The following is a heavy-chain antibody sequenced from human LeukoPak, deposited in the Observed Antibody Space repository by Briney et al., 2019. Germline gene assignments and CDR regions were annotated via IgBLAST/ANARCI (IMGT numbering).Heavy chain of an antibody. J-gene: IGHJ3*02. V-gene: IGHV1-18*01. CDR3: ARAVLRYFDWLRPDAFDI. D-gene: IGHD3-9*01. Sequence: ASVRVSCKASGYTFTSYGISWVRQAPGQGLEWMGWISAYNGNTNYAQKLQGRVTMTTDTSTTTAYMKLRSLRSDDTAVYYCARAVLRYFDWLRPDAFDIWGQGTMVTVSS. CDR1: GYTFTSYG. CDR2: ISAYNGNT.